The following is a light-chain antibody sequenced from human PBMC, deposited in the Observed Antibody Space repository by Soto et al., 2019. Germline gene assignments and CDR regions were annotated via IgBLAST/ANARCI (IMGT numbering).Light chain of an antibody. CDR2: QVD. CDR1: SSDVGKYDF. CDR3: CSFAGTSTI. V-gene: IGLV2-23*02. J-gene: IGLJ2*01. Sequence: QSALTQPASVSGSPGQSITISCTGTSSDVGKYDFVSWYRQHPGNAPKLIIYQVDKRPSGTSDRFSGSKSGNTASLTISGLQAEDEADYFCCSFAGTSTIFGGGTKVTVL.